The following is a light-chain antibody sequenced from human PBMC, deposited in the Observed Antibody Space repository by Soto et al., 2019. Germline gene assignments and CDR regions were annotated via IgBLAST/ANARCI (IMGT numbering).Light chain of an antibody. CDR1: NIGRES. Sequence: SYELTQPPSVSVAPGQTARITCGGSNIGRESVHWYQQNPGQAPVLVVYDDSDRPSGIPERFSGSNSGNTATLAISRVEAGDEADYYCQVWDSSSDHYVFGTGTKLTVL. V-gene: IGLV3-21*02. J-gene: IGLJ1*01. CDR2: DDS. CDR3: QVWDSSSDHYV.